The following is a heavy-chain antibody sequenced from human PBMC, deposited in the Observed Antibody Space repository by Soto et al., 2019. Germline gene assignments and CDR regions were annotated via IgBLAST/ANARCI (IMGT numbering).Heavy chain of an antibody. V-gene: IGHV3-23*01. CDR2: ISGSGGST. D-gene: IGHD6-13*01. CDR3: AKDSSSWYVEVDV. Sequence: EVQLLESGGGLVQPGGSLRLSCAASGFTFSSYAMSWVRQAPGKGLEWVSAISGSGGSTYYADSVKGRFTISRDNSKNTRYLQMNSLRAEDPAVYYFAKDSSSWYVEVDVWGQGTTVTVSS. CDR1: GFTFSSYA. J-gene: IGHJ6*02.